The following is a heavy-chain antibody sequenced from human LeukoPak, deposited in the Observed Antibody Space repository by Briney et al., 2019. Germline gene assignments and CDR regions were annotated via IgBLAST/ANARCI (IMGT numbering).Heavy chain of an antibody. J-gene: IGHJ4*02. Sequence: SETLSLTCTVSGGSISSYYWSWIRQPPGKGPEWIGYIYYSGSTNYNPSLKSRVTISVDTSKNQFSLKLSSVTAADTAVYYCARSNCYDSSGYHHWGQGALVTVSS. CDR2: IYYSGST. CDR3: ARSNCYDSSGYHH. V-gene: IGHV4-59*01. CDR1: GGSISSYY. D-gene: IGHD3-22*01.